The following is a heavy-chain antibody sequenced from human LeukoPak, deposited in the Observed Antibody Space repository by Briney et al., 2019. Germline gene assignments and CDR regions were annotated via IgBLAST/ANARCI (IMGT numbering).Heavy chain of an antibody. D-gene: IGHD2-2*03. Sequence: SGGSLRLSCAASGFTFSSYWMSWVRQAPGKGLEWVANIKQDGSEKYYVDSVKGRFTISRDNAKNSLYLQMNSLRAEDTSVYYCARFRRYGYFEHWGQGTLVTVSS. CDR1: GFTFSSYW. CDR3: ARFRRYGYFEH. CDR2: IKQDGSEK. V-gene: IGHV3-7*03. J-gene: IGHJ4*02.